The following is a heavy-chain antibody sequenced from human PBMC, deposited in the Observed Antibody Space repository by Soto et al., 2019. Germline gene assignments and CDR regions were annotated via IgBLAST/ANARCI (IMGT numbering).Heavy chain of an antibody. CDR3: ATDWVVRAFDI. CDR1: GYTFTSYG. CDR2: FDPEDGET. Sequence: ASVKVSCKASGYTFTSYGISWVRQAPGQGLEWMGGFDPEDGETIYAQKFQGRVTMTEDTSTDTAYMELSSLRSEDTAVYYCATDWVVRAFDIWGQGTMVTVSS. J-gene: IGHJ3*02. V-gene: IGHV1-24*01. D-gene: IGHD3-10*01.